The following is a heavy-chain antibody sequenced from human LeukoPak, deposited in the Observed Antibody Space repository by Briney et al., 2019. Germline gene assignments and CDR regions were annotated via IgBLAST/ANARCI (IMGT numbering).Heavy chain of an antibody. CDR2: INHSGST. D-gene: IGHD3-10*01. Sequence: PSETLSLTCAVYGGSFSGYYWSWIRQPPGKGLEWIGEINHSGSTNYNPSLKSRVTISVDTSKNQFSLKLSSVTAADTAVYYCARRRAMVRRRDYYYYMDVWGKGTTVTISS. V-gene: IGHV4-34*01. CDR1: GGSFSGYY. CDR3: ARRRAMVRRRDYYYYMDV. J-gene: IGHJ6*03.